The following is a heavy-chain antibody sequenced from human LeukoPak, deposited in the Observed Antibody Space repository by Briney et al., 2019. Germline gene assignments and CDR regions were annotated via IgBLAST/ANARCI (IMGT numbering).Heavy chain of an antibody. CDR1: GDSISSYF. CDR3: ARDRRWEQLHAFDL. V-gene: IGHV4-59*01. Sequence: PSETLSLTCTVSGDSISSYFWSWIRQPPGKGLGWIAYVHYSESTNYNPSLKSRVTISLDTAWNQFSLMLSSVTAADTALYYCARDRRWEQLHAFDLWGPGAMVTVSS. D-gene: IGHD1-26*01. J-gene: IGHJ3*01. CDR2: VHYSEST.